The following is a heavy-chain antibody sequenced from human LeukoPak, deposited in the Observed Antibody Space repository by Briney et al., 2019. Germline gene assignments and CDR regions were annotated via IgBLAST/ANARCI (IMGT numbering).Heavy chain of an antibody. CDR1: GYSISSGYY. CDR2: IYHSGST. V-gene: IGHV4-38-2*02. J-gene: IGHJ5*02. CDR3: ESLGGTLAAP. D-gene: IGHD3-16*01. Sequence: PSETLSLTCTVSGYSISSGYYWGWIRQPPGKGPEWIGSIYHSGSTYYNPSLKSRVTISVDTSKNQFSLKLSSVTAADTAAYCCESLGGTLAAPWGQGSLVTVSS.